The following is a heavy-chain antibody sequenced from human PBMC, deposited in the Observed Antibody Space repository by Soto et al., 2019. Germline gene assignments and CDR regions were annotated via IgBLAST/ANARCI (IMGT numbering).Heavy chain of an antibody. CDR1: GGTFSSYA. D-gene: IGHD3-10*01. J-gene: IGHJ4*02. CDR3: ARRTVRGAGFDY. V-gene: IGHV1-69*13. Sequence: SVKVSCKASGGTFSSYAISWARQAPGQGLEWMGGIIPIFGTANYAQKFQGRVTITADESTSTAYMELSSLRSEDTAVYYCARRTVRGAGFDYWGQGTLVTVSS. CDR2: IIPIFGTA.